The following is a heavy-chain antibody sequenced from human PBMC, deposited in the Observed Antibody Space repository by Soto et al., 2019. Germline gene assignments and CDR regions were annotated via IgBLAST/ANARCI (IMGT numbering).Heavy chain of an antibody. CDR3: ALWGDGYNGEYYYYGMDV. D-gene: IGHD5-12*01. Sequence: PSETLSLTCTVSGGSIIGFFWSWIRQPAGKGPEWIGRIYSSGNTNYNPSLKSRVTISIDTSKNHFSLRLSSVTAADTAVYYCALWGDGYNGEYYYYGMDVWGQGTTVTVSS. CDR1: GGSIIGFF. V-gene: IGHV4-4*07. CDR2: IYSSGNT. J-gene: IGHJ6*02.